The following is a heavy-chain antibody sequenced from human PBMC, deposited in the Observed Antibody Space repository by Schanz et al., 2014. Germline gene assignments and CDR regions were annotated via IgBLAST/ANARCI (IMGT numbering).Heavy chain of an antibody. D-gene: IGHD6-19*01. CDR1: GSINSYY. CDR3: ARLWGGWRIPDY. Sequence: QVQLQESGPGLVKPSETLSLNCRISGSINSYYWSWIRQPAGRGLEWIGRIYTSGSTNYNPSLKGRVTIPVDTSKNHFSLNLNSVTAADSAVYYCARLWGGWRIPDYWGQGTLVTVSS. J-gene: IGHJ4*02. CDR2: IYTSGST. V-gene: IGHV4-4*07.